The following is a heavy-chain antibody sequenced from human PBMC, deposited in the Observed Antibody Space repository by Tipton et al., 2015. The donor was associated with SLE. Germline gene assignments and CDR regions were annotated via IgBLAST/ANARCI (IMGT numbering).Heavy chain of an antibody. CDR1: GFSISSGYY. J-gene: IGHJ4*02. D-gene: IGHD3-22*01. CDR3: ARHDYDDNGYYSHYFDY. Sequence: TLSLTCDVSGFSISSGYYWGWIRQPPGKGLEWIGSIYQSGNSYYNSSLKSRVSVSIDAFQNQLFLRLNSVTAADTAVYYCARHDYDDNGYYSHYFDYWGQGTLVTVSS. V-gene: IGHV4-38-2*01. CDR2: IYQSGNS.